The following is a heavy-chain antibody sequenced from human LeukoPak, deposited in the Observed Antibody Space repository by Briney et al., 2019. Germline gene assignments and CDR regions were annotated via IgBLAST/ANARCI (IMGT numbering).Heavy chain of an antibody. D-gene: IGHD3-9*01. Sequence: SETLSLTCTVSGGSISSYYWSWIRQPPGKGLEWIGYIYYSGSTNYNPSLKSRVTISVDTSKNQFSLKLSSVTAADAAVYYCARDRGYFNSSYYYYYMDVWGKGTTVTISS. CDR3: ARDRGYFNSSYYYYYMDV. CDR1: GGSISSYY. V-gene: IGHV4-59*01. CDR2: IYYSGST. J-gene: IGHJ6*03.